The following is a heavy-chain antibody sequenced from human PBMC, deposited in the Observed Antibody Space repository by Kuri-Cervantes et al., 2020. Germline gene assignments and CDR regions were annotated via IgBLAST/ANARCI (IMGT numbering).Heavy chain of an antibody. V-gene: IGHV1-69*05. Sequence: SVKVSCKASGGTFSSYAISWVRRAPGQGLEWMGGIIPIFGTANYAQKFQGRVTITTDESTSTAYMELSSLRSEDTAVYYCARSIVLMVYAMGYWGQGTLVTVSS. CDR1: GGTFSSYA. J-gene: IGHJ4*02. D-gene: IGHD2-8*01. CDR3: ARSIVLMVYAMGY. CDR2: IIPIFGTA.